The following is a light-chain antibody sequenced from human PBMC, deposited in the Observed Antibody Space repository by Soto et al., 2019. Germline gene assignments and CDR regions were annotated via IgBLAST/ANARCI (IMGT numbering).Light chain of an antibody. CDR2: QDS. CDR3: QAWDSITAV. Sequence: SYELTQPPSVSVSPGQTASITCSGNKLGDKYASWYQQKPGQSPVLVIYQDSKRPSGIPERFSGSNSGSTATLTIGGTQAMDEADYYCQAWDSITAVFGGGTKLTVL. CDR1: KLGDKY. J-gene: IGLJ2*01. V-gene: IGLV3-1*01.